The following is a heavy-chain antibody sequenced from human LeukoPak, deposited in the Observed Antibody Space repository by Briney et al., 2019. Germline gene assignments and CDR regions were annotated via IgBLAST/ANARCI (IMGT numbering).Heavy chain of an antibody. CDR1: RFTLSNYE. V-gene: IGHV3-48*03. J-gene: IGHJ4*02. D-gene: IGHD3-10*01. CDR3: ARDRGWRSYFDY. Sequence: GGSLRLSCAASRFTLSNYEMNWVRQAPGKGLEWVSYISSSGYIIFYADSVKGRFTISRDNAKNSLYLQMNSLRAKDTAVYYCARDRGWRSYFDYWGQGTLVTVSS. CDR2: ISSSGYII.